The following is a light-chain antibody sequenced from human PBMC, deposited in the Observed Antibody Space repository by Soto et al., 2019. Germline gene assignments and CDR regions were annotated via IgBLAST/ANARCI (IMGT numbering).Light chain of an antibody. V-gene: IGKV3-15*01. CDR1: QKISSN. J-gene: IGKJ1*01. CDR2: GAS. CDR3: QQYIVLLQT. Sequence: EIVMTQSPGTLSLSPGESATLSCRASQKISSNLAWYQQIPEQAPRLLIYGASTRATGIPARFSGSGSGTEFSFFINFLHSEDFAVYYCQQYIVLLQTFGLGTKV.